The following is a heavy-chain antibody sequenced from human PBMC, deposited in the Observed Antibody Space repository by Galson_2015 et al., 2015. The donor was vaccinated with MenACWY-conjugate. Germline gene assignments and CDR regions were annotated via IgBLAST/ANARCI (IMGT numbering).Heavy chain of an antibody. CDR2: FYPPDSDT. V-gene: IGHV5-51*01. J-gene: IGHJ4*02. D-gene: IGHD3-3*01. Sequence: QSGAEVKKPGESLKISCKGSEYSFTRFWIGWVRQMPGKGLEWMGIFYPPDSDTKYSPSFQGQVTMSADKSITTTYLQWSSLKASDTAMYYCAIAIYDFWSGYSFDYWGQGTQVTVSS. CDR1: EYSFTRFW. CDR3: AIAIYDFWSGYSFDY.